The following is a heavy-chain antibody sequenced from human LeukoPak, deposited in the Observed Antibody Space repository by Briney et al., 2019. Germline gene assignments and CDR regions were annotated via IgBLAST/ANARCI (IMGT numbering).Heavy chain of an antibody. D-gene: IGHD3-16*01. CDR1: GFTFSSYA. J-gene: IGHJ4*02. CDR2: IWYDGSNK. V-gene: IGHV3-33*08. Sequence: GGSLRLSCAASGFTFSSYALHWVRQAPGKGLEWVAVIWYDGSNKYYADSVKGRFTISRDNSKNTLYLQMNSLRAEDTAVYYCARAPEYVWGSSFDYWGQGTLVTVSS. CDR3: ARAPEYVWGSSFDY.